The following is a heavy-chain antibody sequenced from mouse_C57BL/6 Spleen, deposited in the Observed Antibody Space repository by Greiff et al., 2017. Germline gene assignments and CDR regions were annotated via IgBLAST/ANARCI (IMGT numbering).Heavy chain of an antibody. V-gene: IGHV14-4*01. D-gene: IGHD3-1*01. CDR3: TKTFSWDY. CDR2: IYPENGDT. CDR1: GFNIKDDY. J-gene: IGHJ2*01. Sequence: VQLQQSGAELVRPGASVKLSCTASGFNIKDDYMHWVKQRPEQGLEWLGWIYPENGDTEYASKFQGKATITADTSSNTAYLQLSSLTSEDAAVYYCTKTFSWDYWGQGTTLTVSS.